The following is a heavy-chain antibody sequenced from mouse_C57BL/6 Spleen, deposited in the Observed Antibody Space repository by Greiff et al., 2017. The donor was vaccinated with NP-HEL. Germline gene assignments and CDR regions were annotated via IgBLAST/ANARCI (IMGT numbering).Heavy chain of an antibody. Sequence: VQLQQSGPELVKPGASVKISCKASGYAFSSSWMNWVKQRPGKGLEWIGRIYPGDGDTNYNGKFKGKATLTADKSSSTAYRQLSSLTSEDSAVYFCARSELGPYYFDYWGQGTTLTVSS. D-gene: IGHD4-1*01. CDR1: GYAFSSSW. J-gene: IGHJ2*01. CDR2: IYPGDGDT. CDR3: ARSELGPYYFDY. V-gene: IGHV1-82*01.